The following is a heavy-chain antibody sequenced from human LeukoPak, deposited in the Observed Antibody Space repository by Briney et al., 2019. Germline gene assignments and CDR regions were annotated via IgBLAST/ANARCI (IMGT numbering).Heavy chain of an antibody. J-gene: IGHJ4*02. CDR2: IKSDGSST. CDR3: TRDLEYYDSSGLFGY. D-gene: IGHD3-22*01. CDR1: GFTFSNYW. Sequence: GGSLRLSCAASGFTFSNYWMYWVRRAPGKGLVWVSRIKSDGSSTSYADYVKGRFTISRDNAKNTLYLQMNSLRAEDTAVYYCTRDLEYYDSSGLFGYWGQGTLVTVSP. V-gene: IGHV3-74*01.